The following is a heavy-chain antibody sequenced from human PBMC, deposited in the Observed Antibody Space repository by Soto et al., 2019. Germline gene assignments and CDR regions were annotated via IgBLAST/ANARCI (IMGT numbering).Heavy chain of an antibody. D-gene: IGHD1-26*01. V-gene: IGHV3-23*01. CDR1: GFIFSTYA. Sequence: GGSLRRCCAGSGFIFSTYAMSWVRQAQGKVLEWVSGIGASGAGTYYTDSVKGRFTISRDNSKNTLYLQMNSLRVEDTAVYYCALRKSGSYFDSWGQGTLVTVSS. CDR2: IGASGAGT. J-gene: IGHJ4*02. CDR3: ALRKSGSYFDS.